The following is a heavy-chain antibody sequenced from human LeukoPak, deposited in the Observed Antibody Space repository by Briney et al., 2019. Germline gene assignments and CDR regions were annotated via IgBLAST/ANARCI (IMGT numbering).Heavy chain of an antibody. D-gene: IGHD6-6*01. V-gene: IGHV4-31*03. Sequence: SQTLSLTCTVSGGSISSGGYYWSWIRRHPGKGLEWIGYIYYSGSTYYNPSLKSRVTISVDKSKNQFSLKLSSVTAADTAVYYGARENSSSAQTDYWGQGTLVTVSS. CDR3: ARENSSSAQTDY. CDR1: GGSISSGGYY. J-gene: IGHJ4*02. CDR2: IYYSGST.